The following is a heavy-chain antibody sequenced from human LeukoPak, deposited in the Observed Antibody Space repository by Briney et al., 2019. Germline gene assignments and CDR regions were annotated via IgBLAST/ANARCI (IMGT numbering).Heavy chain of an antibody. Sequence: GGSLRLSCAASGFTFSGSAMHWVRQASGKGLEWVGRIRSKANSYATAYAASVKGRFTISRDDSKNTAYLQMNSLRAEDTAVYYCVSPYNNAVYWGQGTLVTVSS. CDR3: VSPYNNAVY. CDR1: GFTFSGSA. D-gene: IGHD3-10*01. J-gene: IGHJ4*02. CDR2: IRSKANSYAT. V-gene: IGHV3-73*01.